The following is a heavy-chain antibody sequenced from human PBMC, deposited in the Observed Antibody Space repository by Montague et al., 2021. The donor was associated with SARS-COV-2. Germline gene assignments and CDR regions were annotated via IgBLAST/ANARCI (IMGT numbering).Heavy chain of an antibody. Sequence: RSLSLAASGFTFSSYSMNWVRQAPGKGLEWVSSISSSSSYIYYADSVKGRFTISRDNAKNSLYLQMNSLRAEDTAVYYCARDGRHYWGQGTLVTVSS. V-gene: IGHV3-21*01. CDR3: ARDGRHY. D-gene: IGHD2-15*01. CDR2: ISSSSSYI. J-gene: IGHJ4*02. CDR1: GFTFSSYS.